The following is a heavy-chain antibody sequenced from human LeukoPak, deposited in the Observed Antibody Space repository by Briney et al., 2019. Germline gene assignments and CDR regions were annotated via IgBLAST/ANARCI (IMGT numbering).Heavy chain of an antibody. CDR1: GFTFSSYA. J-gene: IGHJ4*02. CDR2: ISGSGGST. Sequence: PGGSLRLSCAASGFTFSSYAMSWVRQAPGKGLEWVSAISGSGGSTYYADSVKGRFTISRDNSKNTLYLQMNSLRAEDTAVYYCAKDRLPGYSSSWNYFDYWGQGTLVTVSS. D-gene: IGHD6-13*01. V-gene: IGHV3-23*01. CDR3: AKDRLPGYSSSWNYFDY.